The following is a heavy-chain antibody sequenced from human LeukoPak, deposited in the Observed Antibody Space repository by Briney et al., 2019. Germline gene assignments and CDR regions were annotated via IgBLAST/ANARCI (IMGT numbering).Heavy chain of an antibody. CDR1: GHTFTSYY. Sequence: ASVKVSCKASGHTFTSYYMHWVRQAPGQGLEWMGIINPSGGSTSYAQKFQGRVTMTRDTSTSTVYMELSSLRSEDTAVYYCARDPSDYGDYVLRYFDYWGQGTLVTVSS. D-gene: IGHD4-17*01. CDR3: ARDPSDYGDYVLRYFDY. V-gene: IGHV1-46*01. J-gene: IGHJ4*02. CDR2: INPSGGST.